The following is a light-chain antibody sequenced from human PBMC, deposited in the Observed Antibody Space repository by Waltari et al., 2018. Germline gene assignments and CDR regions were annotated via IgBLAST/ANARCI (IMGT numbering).Light chain of an antibody. CDR1: SSYVGGYNY. V-gene: IGLV2-14*01. J-gene: IGLJ3*02. CDR3: CSFTSRSTWV. CDR2: DVS. Sequence: QSALTQPASVSGSPGQSITISCTGTSSYVGGYNYVSWYQQHPGKVPKLLIFDVSNRPSGVSNRFSGSKSGNTASLTISGLQAEDESDYYCCSFTSRSTWVFGGGTKLTVL.